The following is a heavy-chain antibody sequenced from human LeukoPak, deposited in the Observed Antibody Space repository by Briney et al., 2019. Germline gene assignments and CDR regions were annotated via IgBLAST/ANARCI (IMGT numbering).Heavy chain of an antibody. Sequence: PSETLSLTCTVSGGSISNYYWNWIRQPPGKGLEWIGYIYYSGSTNYNPSLKSRVTISVDTSKNQFSLKLSSVTAADTAVYYCARETNRLYSSGWYMGFWGQGTLVTVSS. J-gene: IGHJ4*02. CDR2: IYYSGST. CDR1: GGSISNYY. CDR3: ARETNRLYSSGWYMGF. V-gene: IGHV4-59*01. D-gene: IGHD6-19*01.